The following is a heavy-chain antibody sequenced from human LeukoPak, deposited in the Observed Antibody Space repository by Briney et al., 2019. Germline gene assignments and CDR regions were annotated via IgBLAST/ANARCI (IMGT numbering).Heavy chain of an antibody. CDR1: GFTFSSYA. CDR2: ISGSGSST. V-gene: IGHV3-23*01. Sequence: PGGSLRLSCTASGFTFSSYAMGWVRQAPGKGLEWVSGISGSGSSTYYADSVKGRFTVSRDNSKDTLYPQMSSLRAEDTAIYYCAKDTFRAASSQFDSWGLGTLVTVSS. D-gene: IGHD6-13*01. CDR3: AKDTFRAASSQFDS. J-gene: IGHJ4*02.